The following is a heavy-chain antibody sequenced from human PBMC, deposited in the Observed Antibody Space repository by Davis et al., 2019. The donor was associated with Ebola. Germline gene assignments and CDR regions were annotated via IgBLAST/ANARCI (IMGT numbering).Heavy chain of an antibody. CDR2: IYYSGST. CDR3: ARENSSGYYYVDAFDI. CDR1: GDSISSSSYY. Sequence: PSETLSLTCTVSGDSISSSSYYWGWIRQPPGKGLQWIGSIYYSGSTYYNPSLKSRVTISVDTSKNQFSLKLSSVTAADTAVYYCARENSSGYYYVDAFDIWGQGTMVTVSS. D-gene: IGHD3-22*01. J-gene: IGHJ3*02. V-gene: IGHV4-39*07.